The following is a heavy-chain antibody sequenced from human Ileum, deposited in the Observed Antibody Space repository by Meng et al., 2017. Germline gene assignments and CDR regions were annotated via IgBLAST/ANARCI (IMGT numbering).Heavy chain of an antibody. CDR2: IRSKANSYAT. J-gene: IGHJ4*02. V-gene: IGHV3-73*01. Sequence: GESLKISCAAPGFTFSGSAMHWVRQASGKGLEWVGRIRSKANSYATAYAASVKGRFTISRDDSKNTAYLQMNSLKTEDTAVYYCTRQVGATKGTDYWGQGTLVTVSS. CDR1: GFTFSGSA. D-gene: IGHD1-26*01. CDR3: TRQVGATKGTDY.